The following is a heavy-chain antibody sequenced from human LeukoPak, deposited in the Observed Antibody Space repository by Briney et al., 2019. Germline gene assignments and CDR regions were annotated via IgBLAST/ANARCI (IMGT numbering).Heavy chain of an antibody. J-gene: IGHJ3*02. CDR3: AKEVRGDAFDI. CDR1: GFTSSSYW. CDR2: INSDGSST. V-gene: IGHV3-74*01. Sequence: GGSLRLSCAASGFTSSSYWMHWVRQAPGKGLVWVSRINSDGSSTSYADSVKGRFTISRDNTKNTLFLQMNSLRAEDTAVYYCAKEVRGDAFDIWGQGTMVTVSS. D-gene: IGHD3-16*01.